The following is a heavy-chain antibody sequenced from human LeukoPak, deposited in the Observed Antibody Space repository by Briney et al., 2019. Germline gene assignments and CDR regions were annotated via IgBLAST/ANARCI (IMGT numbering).Heavy chain of an antibody. Sequence: ASVKVSCKASGYIFTSYGITWVRQAPGQGLEWMGWISAYNGNTNYAQKLQGRVTMTTDTSTSTAYMELRSLRSDDTAMYYCARGLSYGSIDYWGQGTLVTVSS. CDR1: GYIFTSYG. CDR3: ARGLSYGSIDY. V-gene: IGHV1-18*01. J-gene: IGHJ4*02. D-gene: IGHD5-18*01. CDR2: ISAYNGNT.